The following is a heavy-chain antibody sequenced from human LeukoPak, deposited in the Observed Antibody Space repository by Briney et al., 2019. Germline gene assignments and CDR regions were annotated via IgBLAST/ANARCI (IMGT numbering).Heavy chain of an antibody. J-gene: IGHJ4*02. CDR2: IYYSGTT. CDR3: AREKREGIAAAGIFDY. V-gene: IGHV4-38-2*02. Sequence: SETLSLTCTVSGYSISSGYYWGWIRQPPGKGLEWIGSIYYSGTTYYNPSLKSRVTISVDTSKNQFSLKLSSVTAADTAMYYCAREKREGIAAAGIFDYWSQGALVTVSS. D-gene: IGHD6-13*01. CDR1: GYSISSGYY.